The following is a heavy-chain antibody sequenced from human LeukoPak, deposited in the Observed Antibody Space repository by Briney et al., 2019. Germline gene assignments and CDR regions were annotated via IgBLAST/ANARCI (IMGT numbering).Heavy chain of an antibody. J-gene: IGHJ4*02. V-gene: IGHV4-30-4*01. CDR1: GGSLSSGDYY. CDR2: IYYSGST. CDR3: ARTGYCSGGSCYTSFDY. Sequence: SETLSLTCTVSGGSLSSGDYYWSWIRQPPGKGLEWIGYIYYSGSTYYNPSLKSRVTISVDTSKNQFSLKLSSVTAADTAVYYCARTGYCSGGSCYTSFDYWGQGTLVTVSS. D-gene: IGHD2-15*01.